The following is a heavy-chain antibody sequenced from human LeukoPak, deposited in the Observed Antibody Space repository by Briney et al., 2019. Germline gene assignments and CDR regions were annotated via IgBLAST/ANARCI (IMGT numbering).Heavy chain of an antibody. Sequence: GGSLRLSCAASGFTFSSYAMSWVRQAPGKGLEWVSTTSGSGGSTYYADSVKGRFTSSRDNSKNTLYLQMNSLRAEDTAVYYCAKSDTAMVTGFFDYWGQGTLVTVSS. J-gene: IGHJ4*02. CDR2: TSGSGGST. CDR1: GFTFSSYA. CDR3: AKSDTAMVTGFFDY. V-gene: IGHV3-23*01. D-gene: IGHD5-18*01.